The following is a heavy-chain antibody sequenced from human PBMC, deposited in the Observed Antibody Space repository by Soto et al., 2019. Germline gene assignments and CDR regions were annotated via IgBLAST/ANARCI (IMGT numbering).Heavy chain of an antibody. CDR2: INHSGST. CDR1: GGSFSGYY. Sequence: QVQLQQWGAGLLKPSETLSLTCAVYGGSFSGYYWSWIRQPPGKGLEWMGEINHSGSTNYNPSLKSRVTISVDTSKNQFSLKLSSVTAADTAVYYCARDLKHYYYYYYMDVWGKGTTVTVSS. CDR3: ARDLKHYYYYYYMDV. V-gene: IGHV4-34*01. J-gene: IGHJ6*03.